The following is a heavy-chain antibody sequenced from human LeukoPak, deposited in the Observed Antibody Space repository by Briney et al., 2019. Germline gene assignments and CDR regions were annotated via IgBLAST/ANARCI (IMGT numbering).Heavy chain of an antibody. V-gene: IGHV3-33*03. CDR1: GYTFTDYG. Sequence: PGGSLRLSCAASGYTFTDYGFHWVRQAPGKGLEWVAIIWPDRNRKLHADSVKGRFTISEDNSKNTVYLQMTSLRADDTAVYFCVVVMVPAAVWQFDLWGRGSLVAVSA. CDR2: IWPDRNRK. D-gene: IGHD2-2*01. CDR3: VVVMVPAAVWQFDL. J-gene: IGHJ2*01.